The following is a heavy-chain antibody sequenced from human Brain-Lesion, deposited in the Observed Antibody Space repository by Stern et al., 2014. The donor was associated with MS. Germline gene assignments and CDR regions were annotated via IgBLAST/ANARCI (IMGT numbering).Heavy chain of an antibody. CDR2: IKEDGSEK. D-gene: IGHD3-3*01. Sequence: EVQLVESGGGLVQPGGSLTISCKAAGFTFGNYWMTWVRQAPGEGLEGVGNIKEDGSEKNYVESVKGRFTISRGKARRRLHLQLNSLRVEDTALYYCARVYNTIYGIVTQRGSGMDVWGQGTTVIVSS. J-gene: IGHJ6*02. CDR1: GFTFGNYW. CDR3: ARVYNTIYGIVTQRGSGMDV. V-gene: IGHV3-7*01.